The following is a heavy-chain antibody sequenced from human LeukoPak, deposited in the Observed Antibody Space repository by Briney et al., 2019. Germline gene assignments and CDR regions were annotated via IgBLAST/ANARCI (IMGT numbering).Heavy chain of an antibody. J-gene: IGHJ5*02. Sequence: ASVKVSCKASGGTFSSYAISWVRQAPGQGLEWMGRIIPILGIANYAQKFQGRVTITADKSTSTAYMELSSPRSEDTAVYYCARDHIRVTMVRGAPNWFDPWGQGTLVTVSS. CDR1: GGTFSSYA. CDR3: ARDHIRVTMVRGAPNWFDP. CDR2: IIPILGIA. D-gene: IGHD3-10*01. V-gene: IGHV1-69*04.